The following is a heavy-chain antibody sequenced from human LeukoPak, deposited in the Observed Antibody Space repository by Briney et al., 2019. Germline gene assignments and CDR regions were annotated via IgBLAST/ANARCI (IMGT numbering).Heavy chain of an antibody. CDR2: FYDSGNT. CDR3: ARRRDYYYYMDV. J-gene: IGHJ6*03. V-gene: IGHV4-38-2*02. Sequence: PSETLSLTCTVSGYSISSGYYWGWIRQPPGKGLEWIGSFYDSGNTYYNPSLKSRVTISVDTSKNQFSLKLSSVTAADTAVYYCARRRDYYYYMDVWGKGTTVTVSS. CDR1: GYSISSGYY.